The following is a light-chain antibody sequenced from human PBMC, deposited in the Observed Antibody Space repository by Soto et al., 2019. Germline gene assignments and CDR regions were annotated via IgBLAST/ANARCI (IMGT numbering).Light chain of an antibody. CDR2: YAS. V-gene: IGKV3-15*01. CDR1: QSVSSN. J-gene: IGKJ1*01. Sequence: EIVMTQCPATLSVSPGERATLSCRARQSVSSNLAWYQQKPGQAPRLLIYYASTRATGISARFSGSGSGTEFTLTISCLHSADDAVSSCPQYNTCPETFGQKPKLDIK. CDR3: PQYNTCPET.